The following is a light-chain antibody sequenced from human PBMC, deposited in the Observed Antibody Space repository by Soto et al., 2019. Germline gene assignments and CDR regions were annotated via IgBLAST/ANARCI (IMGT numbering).Light chain of an antibody. V-gene: IGLV1-40*01. CDR1: SSNIGAGYD. J-gene: IGLJ1*01. CDR3: QSYDGSLRGYV. CDR2: ANN. Sequence: QPVLTQPPSVSGAPGQRVTISCTGSSSNIGAGYDVHWYQQLPGTAPKLLIYANNNRPSGVPDRFSGSKSGTSASLAITGLQAEDEADYYCQSYDGSLRGYVFGTGTKLTVL.